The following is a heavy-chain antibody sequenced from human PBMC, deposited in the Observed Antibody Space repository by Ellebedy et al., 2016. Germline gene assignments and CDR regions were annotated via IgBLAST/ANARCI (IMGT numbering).Heavy chain of an antibody. CDR1: GYTFTSYA. Sequence: ASVKVSCKASGYTFTSYAISWVRQAPGQGLEWMGRIIPILSITNYAQKFQGRVTITADKSTSTAYMGLSSLRSEDTAIYYCARAPPPRGDRSADAFDIWGQGTMVTVST. D-gene: IGHD7-27*01. CDR2: IIPILSIT. CDR3: ARAPPPRGDRSADAFDI. V-gene: IGHV1-69*04. J-gene: IGHJ3*02.